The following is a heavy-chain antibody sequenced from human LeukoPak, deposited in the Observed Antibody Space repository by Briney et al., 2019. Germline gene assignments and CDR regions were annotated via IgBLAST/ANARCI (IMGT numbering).Heavy chain of an antibody. CDR3: AKANREQQLVLGFDY. D-gene: IGHD6-13*01. V-gene: IGHV3-23*01. CDR1: GFSVSSNY. Sequence: PGGSLRLSCAASGFSVSSNYMSWVRQAPGKGLEWVSVISDSGSNTYYADSVKGRFTISRDNSKNTLSLQMNSLRAEDTAVYYCAKANREQQLVLGFDYWGQGTLVTVSS. J-gene: IGHJ4*02. CDR2: ISDSGSNT.